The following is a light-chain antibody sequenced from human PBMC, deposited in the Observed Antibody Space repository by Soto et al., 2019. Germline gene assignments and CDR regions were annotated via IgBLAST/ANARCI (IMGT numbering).Light chain of an antibody. CDR3: QQHANYPIT. CDR2: KAS. V-gene: IGKV1-5*03. J-gene: IGKJ4*01. Sequence: DIQMTQYPSTLSASIGDRVTITCRASRNIGSWLAWYQQKAGKAPNLLIYKASTLETGVPSRFSGRASGTEFTLTISSLQPDDFATYYCQQHANYPITFGGGTKVDIK. CDR1: RNIGSW.